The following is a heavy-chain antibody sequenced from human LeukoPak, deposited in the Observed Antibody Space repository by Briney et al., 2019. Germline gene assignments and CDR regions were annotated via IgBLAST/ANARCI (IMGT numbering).Heavy chain of an antibody. CDR2: ISSTSSII. CDR3: AFWLQTNYYYYVMDV. Sequence: PGGSLRLSCAASGFTFRSYSMNWVRQAPGKGLEWVSYISSTSSIIHYGDSVKGRFTISRDNAKNSLYLQMNSLRDEDTAVYYCAFWLQTNYYYYVMDVWGQGTTVTVSS. V-gene: IGHV3-48*02. D-gene: IGHD5-24*01. J-gene: IGHJ6*01. CDR1: GFTFRSYS.